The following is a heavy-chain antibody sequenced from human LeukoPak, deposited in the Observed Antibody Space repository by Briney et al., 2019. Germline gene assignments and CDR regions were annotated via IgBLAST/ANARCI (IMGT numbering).Heavy chain of an antibody. V-gene: IGHV4-34*01. J-gene: IGHJ4*02. CDR3: ARGRPYDILTGPVYYFDY. Sequence: PSETLSLTCAVYGGSFSGYYWSWIRQPPGKGLEWIGEINHSGSTNYNPSLKSRVTISVDTSKNQFSLKLSFVTAADTAVYYCARGRPYDILTGPVYYFDYWGQGTLVTVSS. CDR2: INHSGST. D-gene: IGHD3-9*01. CDR1: GGSFSGYY.